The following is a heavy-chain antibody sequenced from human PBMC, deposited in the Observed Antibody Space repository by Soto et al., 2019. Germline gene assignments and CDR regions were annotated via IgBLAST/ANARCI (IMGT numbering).Heavy chain of an antibody. CDR3: AKPLRTENTSGWPASAY. Sequence: GGALTLSCACSRYTFNSYCMHWVRQAPGKGLEWVAAISYDGSNKYYADSVKGRFTISRDNSKNTLYMQMNSLRAEDTAVYYCAKPLRTENTSGWPASAYWGQGTLVTVSS. CDR2: ISYDGSNK. CDR1: RYTFNSYC. J-gene: IGHJ4*02. V-gene: IGHV3-30*18. D-gene: IGHD6-19*01.